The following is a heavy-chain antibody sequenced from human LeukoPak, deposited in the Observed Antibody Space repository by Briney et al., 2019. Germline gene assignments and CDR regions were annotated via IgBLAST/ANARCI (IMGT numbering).Heavy chain of an antibody. Sequence: SETLSLTCTVSGGSISGYYWSWIRQTPGKELECFVYNYYSGSIEYNPPLKSRVTISVDTSKNQFSLKLSSVTAADTAVYYCARHFSGTPAPLPFDYWGQGTLVTVSS. CDR3: ARHFSGTPAPLPFDY. CDR2: NYYSGSI. D-gene: IGHD2-15*01. CDR1: GGSISGYY. J-gene: IGHJ4*02. V-gene: IGHV4-59*08.